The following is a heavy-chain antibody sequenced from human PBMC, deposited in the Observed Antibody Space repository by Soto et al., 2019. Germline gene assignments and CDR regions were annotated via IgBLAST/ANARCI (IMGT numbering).Heavy chain of an antibody. CDR1: GFTFSSYE. V-gene: IGHV3-48*03. Sequence: GGSLRLSCAASGFTFSSYEMNWVRKAPGKGLEWVSYISSSGSTIYYADSVKGRFTISRDNAKNSLYLQMNSLRAEDTAVYYCARATYNYGMDGWGQGTTVTVSS. CDR2: ISSSGSTI. CDR3: ARATYNYGMDG. J-gene: IGHJ6*02.